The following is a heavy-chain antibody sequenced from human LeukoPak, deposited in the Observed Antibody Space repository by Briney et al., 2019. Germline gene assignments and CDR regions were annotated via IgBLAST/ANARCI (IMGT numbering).Heavy chain of an antibody. Sequence: GGSLRLSCAASGFTFSSYEMNWVRQAPGKGLEWVSYISSSGSTIYYADSVKGRFTISRDNAKNSLYLQMNSLRAEDTAVYYCARGSNRNWFDPWGQGTLVTVSS. CDR2: ISSSGSTI. D-gene: IGHD1-14*01. CDR1: GFTFSSYE. J-gene: IGHJ5*02. CDR3: ARGSNRNWFDP. V-gene: IGHV3-48*03.